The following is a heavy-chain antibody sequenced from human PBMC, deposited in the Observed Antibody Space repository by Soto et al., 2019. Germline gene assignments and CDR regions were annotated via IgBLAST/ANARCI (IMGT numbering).Heavy chain of an antibody. J-gene: IGHJ4*02. Sequence: PSETLSLTCAVSGGSISSGGYSWSWIRQQPGKGLEWIGYIYNSGSTYYNPSLKSRVTISVDTSKNQFSLKLSSVTAADTAVYYCAGYCSSTSCYTGTDYWGQGTLVTVSS. CDR2: IYNSGST. D-gene: IGHD2-2*02. V-gene: IGHV4-30-2*05. CDR3: AGYCSSTSCYTGTDY. CDR1: GGSISSGGYS.